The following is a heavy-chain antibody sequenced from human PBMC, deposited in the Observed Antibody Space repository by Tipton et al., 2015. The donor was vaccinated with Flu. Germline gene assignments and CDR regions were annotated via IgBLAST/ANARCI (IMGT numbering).Heavy chain of an antibody. CDR2: IYYTGSGT. CDR1: GASISNSYYY. CDR3: ARHKVFAAVITGENWFDP. J-gene: IGHJ5*02. Sequence: TLSLTCTVSGASISNSYYYWGWIRQPPGKGLEWIGSIYYTGSGTYYTPSLKSRAIISVDTSKNEFSLTVSSVTAADTAVYYCARHKVFAAVITGENWFDPWGQGTLVIVSS. V-gene: IGHV4-39*01. D-gene: IGHD7-27*01.